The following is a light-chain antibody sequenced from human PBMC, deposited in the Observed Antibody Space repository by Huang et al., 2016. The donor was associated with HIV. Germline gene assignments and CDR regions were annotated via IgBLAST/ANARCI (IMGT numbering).Light chain of an antibody. CDR1: QSVYSSSTSKVY. J-gene: IGKJ1*01. CDR2: WAS. CDR3: QQYYSSPQT. V-gene: IGKV4-1*01. Sequence: DIIMTQSPDSLAVSLGERATLNCRSSQSVYSSSTSKVYMAWFQQKPGHPPRLLLFWASTREAGVPDRFSGSGSGTHFTLTIANLEAEDAAIYYCQQYYSSPQTFGQGTRVEVK.